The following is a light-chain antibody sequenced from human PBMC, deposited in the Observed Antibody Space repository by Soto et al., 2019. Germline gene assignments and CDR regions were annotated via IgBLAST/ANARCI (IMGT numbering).Light chain of an antibody. CDR1: QGIGST. CDR3: QHFGNSRWT. CDR2: GAS. V-gene: IGKV3D-15*01. Sequence: EIVMSQSPATLSVSPGERATLSCRASQGIGSTLAWYQQKSGQAPRLLIYGASSRAIHTPDRFSGSGSGTDFTLTISGLEPEDFAVYYRQHFGNSRWTFGQGTKVDI. J-gene: IGKJ1*01.